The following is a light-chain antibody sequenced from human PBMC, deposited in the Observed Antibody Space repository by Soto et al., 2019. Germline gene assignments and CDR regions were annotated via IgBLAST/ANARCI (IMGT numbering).Light chain of an antibody. CDR1: TSDVGGYKY. J-gene: IGLJ1*01. CDR2: VVS. V-gene: IGLV2-14*01. CDR3: GSYTSSDTPYV. Sequence: QSALTQPASVSGSPGQSITISCTGTTSDVGGYKYVSWYQQHPDKAPKLMIYVVSNRPSGVSNRFSGSKSGNTASLPISGLQAEDEAVYYCGSYTSSDTPYVFGTGTKVTVL.